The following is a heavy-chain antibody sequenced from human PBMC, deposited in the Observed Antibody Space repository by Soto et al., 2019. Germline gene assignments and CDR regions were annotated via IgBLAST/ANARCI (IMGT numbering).Heavy chain of an antibody. CDR1: GFTFGTYG. Sequence: QLQLVESGGGVVQPGRSLRLSCAASGFTFGTYGMHWVRQAPGKGLEWLAVVWYDGTNKYYVDSVKGRFTISRDNSKNTXXLQMHSLRVEDTAVYYCARGPPRGRNPQTGYGLDVWGQGTTVTVSS. V-gene: IGHV3-33*01. D-gene: IGHD3-9*01. CDR3: ARGPPRGRNPQTGYGLDV. J-gene: IGHJ6*02. CDR2: VWYDGTNK.